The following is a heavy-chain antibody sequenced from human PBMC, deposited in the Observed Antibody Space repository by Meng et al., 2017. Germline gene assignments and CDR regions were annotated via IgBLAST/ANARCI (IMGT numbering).Heavy chain of an antibody. CDR3: ARGATGPYGSGSYYNRRNSDAFDI. CDR2: SYHSGST. CDR1: GYSISSGYY. Sequence: GSLRLSCTVSGYSISSGYYWGWSRQPPGKGLEWIGSSYHSGSTYYNPSLKSRVTISVDTSKNQFSLKLSSVTAADTAVYYCARGATGPYGSGSYYNRRNSDAFDIWGQGTMVTVSS. V-gene: IGHV4-38-2*02. J-gene: IGHJ3*02. D-gene: IGHD3-10*01.